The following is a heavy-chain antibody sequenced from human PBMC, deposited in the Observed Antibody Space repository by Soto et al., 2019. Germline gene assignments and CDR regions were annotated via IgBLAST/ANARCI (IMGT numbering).Heavy chain of an antibody. CDR3: ARLAGTYPLYSFYYYRDV. Sequence: QVQLQESGPGLVKPSETLALTCTVSGGSISSYYWGWIRQPPGKGLEWIGYIYYSGSTKYNPSLERRVTISVAMSKSQFFLMLGSVTAADTAVYYCARLAGTYPLYSFYYYRDVWGKGTTVTVSS. V-gene: IGHV4-59*08. J-gene: IGHJ6*03. CDR1: GGSISSYY. CDR2: IYYSGST. D-gene: IGHD3-10*01.